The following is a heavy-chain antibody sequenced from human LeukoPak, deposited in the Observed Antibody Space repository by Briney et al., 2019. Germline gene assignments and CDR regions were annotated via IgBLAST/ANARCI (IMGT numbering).Heavy chain of an antibody. V-gene: IGHV4-61*01. CDR3: ARGRDGYKSAFDI. Sequence: PSETLSLTCTVSGGSVNSGSYYWSWIRQPPGKGLEWIGYISYSGNTKYNPSLKSRVTISVDTSENQFSLILSSVTAADTAVYYCARGRDGYKSAFDIWGQGTMVTVSS. CDR1: GGSVNSGSYY. D-gene: IGHD5-24*01. CDR2: ISYSGNT. J-gene: IGHJ3*02.